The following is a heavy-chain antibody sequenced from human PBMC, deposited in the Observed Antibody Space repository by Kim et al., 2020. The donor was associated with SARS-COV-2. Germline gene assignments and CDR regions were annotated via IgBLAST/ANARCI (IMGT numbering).Heavy chain of an antibody. CDR2: IGTAGDT. Sequence: GGSLRLSCAASGFTFSSYDMHWVRQATGKGLEWVSAIGTAGDTYYPGSVKGRFTISRENVKNSLYLQMNSLRAGDTAVYYCARGGAPFWSGENYYYYYGMDVWGQGTTVTVSS. CDR3: ARGGAPFWSGENYYYYYGMDV. V-gene: IGHV3-13*01. J-gene: IGHJ6*02. D-gene: IGHD3-3*01. CDR1: GFTFSSYD.